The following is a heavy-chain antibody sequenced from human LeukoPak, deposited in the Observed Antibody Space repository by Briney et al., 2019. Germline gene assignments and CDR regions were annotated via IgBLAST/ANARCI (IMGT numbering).Heavy chain of an antibody. CDR3: VRAIVYSAYDYLGY. Sequence: TGGSLRLSCAASGFTFRTSWMHWVRQAPGKGLVWVSRINSDGSTTNYADSAKGRFTISRDNAKNTLYLQMNGLRAEDTAVYYCVRAIVYSAYDYLGYWGQGSLVTVSS. V-gene: IGHV3-74*01. D-gene: IGHD5-12*01. CDR2: INSDGSTT. J-gene: IGHJ4*02. CDR1: GFTFRTSW.